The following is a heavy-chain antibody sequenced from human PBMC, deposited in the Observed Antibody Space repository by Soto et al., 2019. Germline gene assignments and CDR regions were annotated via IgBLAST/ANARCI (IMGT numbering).Heavy chain of an antibody. CDR2: ITPMFGTA. V-gene: IGHV1-69*12. CDR1: GGTFSRYA. Sequence: QVQLVQSGAEVEKPGSSVKVSCKASGGTFSRYAISWVRQAPGQGLEWMGGITPMFGTANYAQKFQDRVTITADESTSTVHLELRRLGSEDTAVYYCAQTLGSAVAGPGRFDPWGRGTLVIVSS. J-gene: IGHJ2*01. D-gene: IGHD6-19*01. CDR3: AQTLGSAVAGPGRFDP.